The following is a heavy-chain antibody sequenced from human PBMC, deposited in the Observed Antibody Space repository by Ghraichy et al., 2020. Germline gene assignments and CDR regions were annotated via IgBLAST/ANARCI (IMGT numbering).Heavy chain of an antibody. D-gene: IGHD1-7*01. J-gene: IGHJ3*01. CDR1: GGSFTSSSHY. CDR3: TRLDIGTTSSA. V-gene: IGHV4-39*01. CDR2: INHIGST. Sequence: SQTLSLTCTVSGGSFTSSSHYWGWIRQPPGKGLEYIGSINHIGSTFYNSSMRGRVTISVDTFENQLCLKMTSVTAADTAVYYCTRLDIGTTSSAWGHGTMVTVSS.